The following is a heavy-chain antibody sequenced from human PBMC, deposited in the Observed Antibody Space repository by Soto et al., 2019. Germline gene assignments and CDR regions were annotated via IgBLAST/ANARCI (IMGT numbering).Heavy chain of an antibody. J-gene: IGHJ5*01. CDR1: GYTFTNYA. CDR3: ARDGVVVVPAAPLFDP. CDR2: INAGNGNT. V-gene: IGHV1-3*01. D-gene: IGHD2-2*01. Sequence: ASVKVSCKASGYTFTNYAMHWVRQAPGQRLEWMGWINAGNGNTKYSQKFQGRVTITRDTSASTAYMELSSLRSEDTALYYCARDGVVVVPAAPLFDPWGQGTLVTVSS.